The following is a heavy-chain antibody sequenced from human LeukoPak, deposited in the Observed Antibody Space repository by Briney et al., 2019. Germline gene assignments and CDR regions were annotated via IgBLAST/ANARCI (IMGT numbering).Heavy chain of an antibody. CDR1: GGSVSSGSYY. Sequence: SETLSLTCTVSGGSVSSGSYYWSWIRQPPGKGLEWIGYIYYRGSTNYNPSLKSRVTISADTSKNQFSLKLSSVTAADTAVYYCASRKSGSYFPSIDYWGQGTLVTVSS. CDR3: ASRKSGSYFPSIDY. J-gene: IGHJ4*02. D-gene: IGHD1-26*01. CDR2: IYYRGST. V-gene: IGHV4-61*01.